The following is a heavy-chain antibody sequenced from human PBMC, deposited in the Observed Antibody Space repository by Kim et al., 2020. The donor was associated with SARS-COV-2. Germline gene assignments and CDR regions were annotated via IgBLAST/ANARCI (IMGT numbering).Heavy chain of an antibody. CDR3: ARDGRSVDYYFDY. J-gene: IGHJ4*02. CDR2: INAGNVNT. CDR1: GYTFTSYS. V-gene: IGHV1-3*01. Sequence: ASVKVSCKTSGYTFTSYSLHWVRQAPGQRLEWMGWINAGNVNTKYSQKFQGRVTIYWDTSASAASIELTSLRSEDTAVYYCARDGRSVDYYFDYWGQGTLVTVSS.